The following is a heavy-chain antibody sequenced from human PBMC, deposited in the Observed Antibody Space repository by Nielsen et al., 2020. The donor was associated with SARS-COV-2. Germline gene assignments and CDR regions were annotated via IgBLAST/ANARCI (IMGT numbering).Heavy chain of an antibody. CDR2: ISWNSVDI. D-gene: IGHD6-6*01. J-gene: IGHJ6*02. Sequence: GGSLRLSCAASGFPFDNYAMHWVRRVPGKGLEWVSDISWNSVDIGYADSVKGRFTISRDNAKNSLYLQMNSLRAEDTALYYCRSSSPDYGMDVWGQGTTVTVSS. CDR1: GFPFDNYA. V-gene: IGHV3-9*01. CDR3: RSSSPDYGMDV.